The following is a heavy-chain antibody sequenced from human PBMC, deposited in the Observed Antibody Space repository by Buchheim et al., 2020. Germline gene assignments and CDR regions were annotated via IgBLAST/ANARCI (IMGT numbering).Heavy chain of an antibody. Sequence: EVQLLESGGGLVQPGGSLRLSCAASGFTFKNYAMSWVRQAPGKGLEWVSAISTTGAKTYYADSVKGRFTISRDHSRNTVYLQMNSLRAEDTAVYYCAKEKTSSGWFDDWGQGTL. D-gene: IGHD6-19*01. CDR1: GFTFKNYA. J-gene: IGHJ4*02. CDR3: AKEKTSSGWFDD. V-gene: IGHV3-23*01. CDR2: ISTTGAKT.